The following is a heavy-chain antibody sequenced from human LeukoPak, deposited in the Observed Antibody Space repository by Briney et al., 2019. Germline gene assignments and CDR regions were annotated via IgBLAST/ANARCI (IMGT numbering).Heavy chain of an antibody. CDR2: IRSKAYGGTT. CDR3: TRAPTAVMTPPFDY. Sequence: GGSLRLSCTASGFTFGDYAMSWVRQAPGKGLEWVGFIRSKAYGGTTEYAASVKGRFTISRDDSKSIAYLQMNSLKTEDTAVYYCTRAPTAVMTPPFDYWGQGTLVTVSS. J-gene: IGHJ4*02. CDR1: GFTFGDYA. V-gene: IGHV3-49*04. D-gene: IGHD4-23*01.